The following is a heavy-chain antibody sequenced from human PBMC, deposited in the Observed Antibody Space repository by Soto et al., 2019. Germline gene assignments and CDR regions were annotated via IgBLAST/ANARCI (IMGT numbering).Heavy chain of an antibody. J-gene: IGHJ5*02. CDR1: GYTFTSYG. D-gene: IGHD6-13*01. CDR2: ISAYNGNT. Sequence: ASVKVSCKASGYTFTSYGISWVRQAPGQGLEWMGWISAYNGNTNYAQKLQGRVTMTTDTSTSTAYMELRSLRSDDTAVYYCARGSTIAAAGTRWFDPWAQGTLVTVSS. CDR3: ARGSTIAAAGTRWFDP. V-gene: IGHV1-18*01.